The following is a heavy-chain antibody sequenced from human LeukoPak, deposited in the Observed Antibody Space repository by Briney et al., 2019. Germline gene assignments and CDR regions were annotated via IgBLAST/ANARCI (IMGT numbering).Heavy chain of an antibody. CDR2: IYYSGST. V-gene: IGHV4-34*01. CDR3: ARVTGYMTEDYFDY. CDR1: GGSFSGYY. Sequence: SETLSLTCAVSGGSFSGYYWTWIRQSPGKGLEWIGEIYYSGSTNYNPSLKSRVTISVDTSKNQFSLRLSSVTAADTAVYYCARVTGYMTEDYFDYWGQGTLITVSS. D-gene: IGHD6-13*01. J-gene: IGHJ4*02.